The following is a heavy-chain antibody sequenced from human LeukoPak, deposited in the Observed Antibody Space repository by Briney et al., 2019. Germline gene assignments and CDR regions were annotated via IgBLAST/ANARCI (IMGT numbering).Heavy chain of an antibody. CDR1: GYTFTSYG. CDR3: ARDSGIAAAGTFPFYYYYYYGMDV. V-gene: IGHV1-18*01. CDR2: ISAYNGNT. Sequence: GASVKVSCKASGYTFTSYGISWVRQAPGQGLEWMGWISAYNGNTNYAQKLQGRVTMTTDTSTSTAYMELRSLRSDDTAVYYCARDSGIAAAGTFPFYYYYYYGMDVWGQGTTVTVSS. D-gene: IGHD6-13*01. J-gene: IGHJ6*02.